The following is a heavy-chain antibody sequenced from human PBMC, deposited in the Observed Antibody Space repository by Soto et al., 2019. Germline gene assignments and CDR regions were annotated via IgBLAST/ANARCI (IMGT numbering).Heavy chain of an antibody. Sequence: GGSLRLSCTASGFTFSTYGIHWVRQAPGKGLEWVAFISYDGSFKYYVDSVKGRFTISRDNSKDTLYLQMNSLRAEDTAVYYCARDDAFGNENGFDIWGQGTMVTVSS. J-gene: IGHJ3*02. CDR1: GFTFSTYG. CDR2: ISYDGSFK. V-gene: IGHV3-30*03. D-gene: IGHD1-1*01. CDR3: ARDDAFGNENGFDI.